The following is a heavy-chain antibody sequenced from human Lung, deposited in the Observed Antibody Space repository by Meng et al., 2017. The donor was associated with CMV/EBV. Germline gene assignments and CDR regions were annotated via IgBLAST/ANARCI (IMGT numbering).Heavy chain of an antibody. CDR2: IKHDGSKK. D-gene: IGHD1-26*01. J-gene: IGHJ3*02. V-gene: IGHV3-7*01. CDR1: GFTFSSYC. Sequence: GESXKISCAASGFTFSSYCMSWVRQAPGKGLEWVANIKHDGSKKYYVDSVKGRFTISRDNAKNSLYLQMNSLRAEDTAVYYCARDTCYYDDFDIWGQGTMVTVSS. CDR3: ARDTCYYDDFDI.